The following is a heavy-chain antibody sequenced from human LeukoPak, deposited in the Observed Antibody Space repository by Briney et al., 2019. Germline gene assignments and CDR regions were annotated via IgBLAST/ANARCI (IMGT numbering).Heavy chain of an antibody. V-gene: IGHV4-4*07. Sequence: SETLSLTCTVSGGSISSYYWSCIRQPAGKGLEWMGRIYTSGSNNYHPSLKSRVTMSVDTSKNQFSLKLSSVTAADTAVYYCARGAYYYGSGSYYTNWGQGTLVTVSS. CDR3: ARGAYYYGSGSYYTN. CDR2: IYTSGSN. D-gene: IGHD3-10*01. CDR1: GGSISSYY. J-gene: IGHJ4*02.